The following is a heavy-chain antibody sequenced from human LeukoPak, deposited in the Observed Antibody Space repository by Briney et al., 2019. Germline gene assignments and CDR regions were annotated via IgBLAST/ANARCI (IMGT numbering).Heavy chain of an antibody. V-gene: IGHV3-30*18. D-gene: IGHD6-19*01. CDR1: GVFLSSYV. Sequence: GRCLRLSCAASGVFLSSYVTHWVRQAPGKGLGWVAVISYDVSNKYYTDSVKGRFSLSRDNSKNTLYLKMNCLRAENTAVYYWAKDLSAAEAGKLFNYYYGMDVWGQGTTVTVSS. CDR3: AKDLSAAEAGKLFNYYYGMDV. CDR2: ISYDVSNK. J-gene: IGHJ6*02.